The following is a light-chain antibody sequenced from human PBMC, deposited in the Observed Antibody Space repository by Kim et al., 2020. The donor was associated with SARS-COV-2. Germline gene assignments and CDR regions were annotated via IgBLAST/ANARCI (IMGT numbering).Light chain of an antibody. Sequence: STLSASVGDRVTITCRASQSISSWLAWYQQKPGKAPKRLIYKGSSLESGVPSRFSGSGSGTEFTLTISSLQPDDFATYYCQRAGTFGQGTKVDIK. J-gene: IGKJ1*01. CDR3: QRAGT. CDR1: QSISSW. CDR2: KGS. V-gene: IGKV1-5*03.